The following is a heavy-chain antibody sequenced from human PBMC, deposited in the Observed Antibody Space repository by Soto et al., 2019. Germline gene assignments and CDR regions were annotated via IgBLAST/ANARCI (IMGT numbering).Heavy chain of an antibody. Sequence: PSETLSLISTVSGASISGLYWSWIRRSARKGLEWIGRIYATGTTDYNPSLKSRVMMSVDTSKKQFSLMLRSVTAADTAVYYCVRDGTKTLRDWFDPWGQGISVTVSS. V-gene: IGHV4-4*07. CDR1: GASISGLY. D-gene: IGHD1-1*01. CDR2: IYATGTT. J-gene: IGHJ5*02. CDR3: VRDGTKTLRDWFDP.